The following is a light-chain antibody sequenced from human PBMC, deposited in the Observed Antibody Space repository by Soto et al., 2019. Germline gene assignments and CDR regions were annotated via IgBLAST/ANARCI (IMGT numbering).Light chain of an antibody. V-gene: IGLV2-14*03. CDR3: CSYTSSNTLVYV. Sequence: QSALTQPASVSGSPGQSITISCTGSGSDVGSYNYVSWYQHHPGEAPKLIIYDVNNRPSGVSNRFSGSKSGNTASLTISGLQAEDEADYYCCSYTSSNTLVYVFGTGTKVTVL. J-gene: IGLJ1*01. CDR2: DVN. CDR1: GSDVGSYNY.